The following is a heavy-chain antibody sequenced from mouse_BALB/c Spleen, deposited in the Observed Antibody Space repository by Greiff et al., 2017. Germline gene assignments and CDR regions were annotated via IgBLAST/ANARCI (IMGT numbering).Heavy chain of an antibody. V-gene: IGHV3-2*02. CDR3: ATTMIKEAWFAY. CDR1: GYSITSDYA. J-gene: IGHJ3*01. Sequence: DVKLQESGPGLVKPSQSLSLTCTVTGYSITSDYAWNWIRQFPGNKLEWMGYISYSGSTSYNPSLKSRISITRDTSKNQFFLQLNSVTTEDTATYYCATTMIKEAWFAYWGQGTLVTVSA. D-gene: IGHD2-4*01. CDR2: ISYSGST.